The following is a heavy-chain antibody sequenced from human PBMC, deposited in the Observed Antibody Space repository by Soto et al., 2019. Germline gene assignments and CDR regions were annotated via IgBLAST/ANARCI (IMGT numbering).Heavy chain of an antibody. CDR2: INTANGNT. CDR3: ATEFGDTIIRPRYGIDV. Sequence: ASVKVSCKTSGYTFTSYSIHWVRQAPGQRPEWMGWINTANGNTKYSQKSQDRVTITRDRSATTASMELNSLRSEDTAVYYCATEFGDTIIRPRYGIDVWGQGTTVTVSS. D-gene: IGHD3-10*01. CDR1: GYTFTSYS. V-gene: IGHV1-3*04. J-gene: IGHJ6*02.